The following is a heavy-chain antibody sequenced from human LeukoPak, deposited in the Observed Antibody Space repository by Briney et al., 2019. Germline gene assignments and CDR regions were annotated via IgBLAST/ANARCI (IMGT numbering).Heavy chain of an antibody. J-gene: IGHJ3*02. CDR1: GFTFSSYG. CDR2: ISYDGSNK. V-gene: IGHV3-30*18. D-gene: IGHD5-18*01. CDR3: AKEPHSMVTLDAFDI. Sequence: GGSLRLSCAASGFTFSSYGMHWVRQAPGKGLEWVAVISYDGSNKYYADSVKGRFTISRDNSKNTLYLQMNSLRAEDTAVYYCAKEPHSMVTLDAFDIWGQGTMVTVSS.